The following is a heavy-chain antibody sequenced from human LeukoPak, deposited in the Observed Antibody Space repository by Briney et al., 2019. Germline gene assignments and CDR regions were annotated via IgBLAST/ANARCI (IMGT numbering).Heavy chain of an antibody. D-gene: IGHD7-27*01. Sequence: GGSLRLSCAASGFIFSNYGMHWVRQAPGKGLVWASYLKSDGTTAGYADSVKGRFTISRDNAKNTLYLQMNSLRAEDTAVYYCARLAWGSGDYWGQGALVTVSS. V-gene: IGHV3-74*01. CDR1: GFIFSNYG. CDR3: ARLAWGSGDY. J-gene: IGHJ4*02. CDR2: LKSDGTTA.